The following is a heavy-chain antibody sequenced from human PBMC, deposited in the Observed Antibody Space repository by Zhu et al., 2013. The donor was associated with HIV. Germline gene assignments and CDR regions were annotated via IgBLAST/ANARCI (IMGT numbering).Heavy chain of an antibody. CDR1: GDSVSSYY. J-gene: IGHJ4*02. D-gene: IGHD3-10*01. V-gene: IGHV4-59*02. CDR3: VKAATNRNYHGSGVDY. Sequence: QVQLQESGPGLVKPPETLSLTCAVSGDSVSSYYWSWIRQPPGRALEWLGSISQSSGSKNNPSLESRVTISMEASKNVFSLRLTSVTSADTAMYYCVKAATNRNYHGSGVDYWGQGTLVAVSS. CDR2: ISQSSGS.